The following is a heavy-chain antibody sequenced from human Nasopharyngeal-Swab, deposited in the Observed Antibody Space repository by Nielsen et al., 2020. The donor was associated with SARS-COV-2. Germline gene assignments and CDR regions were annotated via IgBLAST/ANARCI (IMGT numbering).Heavy chain of an antibody. J-gene: IGHJ6*02. Sequence: SETLSLTCTVSGGSISSSSYYWGWIRQPPGKGLEWIGSIYYSGSTYYNPSLKSRVTISVDTSKNQFSLKLSSVTAADTAVYYCAAERGRGYSYGPAGLLIGIHYGMDVWGQGTTVTVSS. CDR3: AAERGRGYSYGPAGLLIGIHYGMDV. D-gene: IGHD5-18*01. V-gene: IGHV4-39*07. CDR1: GGSISSSSYY. CDR2: IYYSGST.